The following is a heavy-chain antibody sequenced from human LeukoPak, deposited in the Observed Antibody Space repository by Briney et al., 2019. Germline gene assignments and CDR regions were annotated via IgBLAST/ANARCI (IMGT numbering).Heavy chain of an antibody. V-gene: IGHV1-69*05. Sequence: SVKVSCKASGGSFRSNAISWVRQAPGQGLEWMGGIIPIFGTANYAQKFQGRVTITTDESTSTAYMELSSLRSEDTAVYYCARGLWADCSSTSCFYYYYMDVWGKGTTVTVSS. J-gene: IGHJ6*03. CDR3: ARGLWADCSSTSCFYYYYMDV. CDR1: GGSFRSNA. CDR2: IIPIFGTA. D-gene: IGHD2-2*01.